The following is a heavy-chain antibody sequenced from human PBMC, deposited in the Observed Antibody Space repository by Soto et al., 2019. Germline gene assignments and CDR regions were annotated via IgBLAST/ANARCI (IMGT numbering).Heavy chain of an antibody. CDR1: GYTFTSYA. V-gene: IGHV1-3*01. CDR2: INAGNGNT. D-gene: IGHD3-9*01. Sequence: ASVKVSCKASGYTFTSYAMHWVRQAPGQRLEWMGWINAGNGNTKYSQKFQGRVTITRDTSASTAYMELSSLRSEDTAVYYCARGGGGRYCDIMIRYPARPVDYWGQGTVVTGAS. CDR3: ARGGGGRYCDIMIRYPARPVDY. J-gene: IGHJ4*02.